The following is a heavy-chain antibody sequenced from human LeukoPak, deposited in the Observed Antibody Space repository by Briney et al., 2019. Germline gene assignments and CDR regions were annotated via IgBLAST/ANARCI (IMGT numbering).Heavy chain of an antibody. CDR3: AKGIAVAGPFDY. V-gene: IGHV3-23*01. Sequence: PGGSLRLSCAASGFTFDDYAMHWVRQAPGKGLEWVSGISGSGGSTYYADSVKGRFTISRDNSKNTLYLQMNSLRAEDTAVYYCAKGIAVAGPFDYWGQGTLVTVSS. CDR2: ISGSGGST. D-gene: IGHD6-19*01. CDR1: GFTFDDYA. J-gene: IGHJ4*02.